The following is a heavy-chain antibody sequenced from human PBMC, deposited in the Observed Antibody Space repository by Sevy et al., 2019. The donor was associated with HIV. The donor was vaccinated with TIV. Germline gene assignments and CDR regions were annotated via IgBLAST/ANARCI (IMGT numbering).Heavy chain of an antibody. CDR1: GFTVSSNY. CDR3: ARANCSGGSCYYYYAMDV. CDR2: IYSGGST. D-gene: IGHD2-15*01. J-gene: IGHJ6*02. Sequence: GESLKISCAASGFTVSSNYMSWVRQAPGKGLEWVSVIYSGGSTYYADSVKGRFTISRDNSKNTLYLQMNSLRAEDTAVYYCARANCSGGSCYYYYAMDVWGQGTTVTLSS. V-gene: IGHV3-53*01.